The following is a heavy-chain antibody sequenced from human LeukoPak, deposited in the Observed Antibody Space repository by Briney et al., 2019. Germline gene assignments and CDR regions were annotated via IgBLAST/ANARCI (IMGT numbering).Heavy chain of an antibody. Sequence: SETLSLTCAVYGGSFSGYYWSWIRQPPGKGLEWIGEINHSGSTSYNPSLKSRVTISVDTSKNQFSLKLSSVTAADTAVYYCARGDATGFRYWGQGTLVTVSS. D-gene: IGHD3-3*01. CDR2: INHSGST. V-gene: IGHV4-34*01. J-gene: IGHJ4*02. CDR1: GGSFSGYY. CDR3: ARGDATGFRY.